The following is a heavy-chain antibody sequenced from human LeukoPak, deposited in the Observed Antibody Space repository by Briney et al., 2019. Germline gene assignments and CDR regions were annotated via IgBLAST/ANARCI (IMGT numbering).Heavy chain of an antibody. J-gene: IGHJ4*02. CDR1: GFTFSSYR. CDR3: AKDGQRRMGISMIRGVRVKAYYFDY. D-gene: IGHD3-10*01. CDR2: IRYDGSNK. Sequence: PGGSLRLSCAASGFTFSSYRMHWVRQAPGKGLGWVAFIRYDGSNKYYADSVKGRFTISRDNSKNTLYLQMNSLRAEDTAVYYCAKDGQRRMGISMIRGVRVKAYYFDYWGQGTLVTVSS. V-gene: IGHV3-30*02.